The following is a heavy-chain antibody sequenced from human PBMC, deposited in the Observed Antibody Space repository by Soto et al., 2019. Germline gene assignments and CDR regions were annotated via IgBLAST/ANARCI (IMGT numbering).Heavy chain of an antibody. CDR2: MNPKSADT. CDR3: VRGPPYCSSTSCYIDY. D-gene: IGHD2-2*01. Sequence: GASVKVSCKASGYTFTSYEINWVRQATGQGLEWMGWMNPKSADTVYAQKFQGRVTMTRDTSISTAYMELSSLRSEDTAVYYCVRGPPYCSSTSCYIDYWGQGTLVTVSS. V-gene: IGHV1-8*01. CDR1: GYTFTSYE. J-gene: IGHJ4*02.